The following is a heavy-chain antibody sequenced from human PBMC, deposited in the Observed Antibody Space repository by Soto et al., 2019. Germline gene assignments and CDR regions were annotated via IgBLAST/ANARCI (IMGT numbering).Heavy chain of an antibody. CDR3: ARGHISSPKRWLDP. D-gene: IGHD6-6*01. CDR2: MNPNSGNT. J-gene: IGHJ5*02. CDR1: GYTFTSYH. Sequence: QVQLVQSGAEVKKPGASVKVSCKGSGYTFTSYHINWVRQATGQGLEWMGWMNPNSGNTGYAQTLQGRVTITWDTYIRTAYMELSRPRFEDTAMYHCARGHISSPKRWLDPWGQGTLVTVSS. V-gene: IGHV1-8*01.